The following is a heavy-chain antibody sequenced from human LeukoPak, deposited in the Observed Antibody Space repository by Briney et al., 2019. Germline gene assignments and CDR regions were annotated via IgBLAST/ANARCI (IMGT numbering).Heavy chain of an antibody. J-gene: IGHJ4*02. CDR3: ARDQWSSSNQRNIDY. CDR2: ISAYNGNT. D-gene: IGHD6-13*01. V-gene: IGHV1-18*01. CDR1: GYTFTSYG. Sequence: PSVKVSCKASGYTFTSYGISWVRQAPGQGLEWMGWISAYNGNTNYAQKLQGRVTMTTDTSTSTAYMELRSLRSDDTAVYYCARDQWSSSNQRNIDYWGQGTLVTVSS.